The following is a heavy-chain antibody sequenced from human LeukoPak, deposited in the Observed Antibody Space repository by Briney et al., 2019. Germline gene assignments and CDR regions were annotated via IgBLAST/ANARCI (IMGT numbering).Heavy chain of an antibody. D-gene: IGHD3-22*01. CDR3: ARDGGYYYDGSGRDFSLGY. J-gene: IGHJ4*02. Sequence: ASVKVSCKASGYTFTSYAMNWVRQAPGQGLEWMGWINTNTGNPTYAQGFTGRFVFSLDTSVSTAYLQISSLKAEDTAVYYCARDGGYYYDGSGRDFSLGYWGQGTLVTVSS. V-gene: IGHV7-4-1*02. CDR1: GYTFTSYA. CDR2: INTNTGNP.